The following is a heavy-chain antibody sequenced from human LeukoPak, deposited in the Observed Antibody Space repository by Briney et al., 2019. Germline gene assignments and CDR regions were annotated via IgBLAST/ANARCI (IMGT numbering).Heavy chain of an antibody. CDR2: ISGSGGST. J-gene: IGHJ4*02. D-gene: IGHD2-15*01. Sequence: PGGSLRLSCAASGFTFSSYAMSWVRQAPGKGLEWISAISGSGGSTYYADSVKGRFTISRDNSKNTLYLQMNSLRAEDTAVYYCAKDPYFYCSGGSCFIDYWGQGTLVTVSS. V-gene: IGHV3-23*01. CDR3: AKDPYFYCSGGSCFIDY. CDR1: GFTFSSYA.